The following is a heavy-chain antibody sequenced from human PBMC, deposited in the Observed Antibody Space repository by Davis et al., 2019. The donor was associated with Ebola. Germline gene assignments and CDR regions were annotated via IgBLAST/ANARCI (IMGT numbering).Heavy chain of an antibody. CDR2: ISYDGSNK. CDR3: AKDTLYGDYVSYYGMDV. Sequence: GESLKISCAASGFTFSSYDMHWVRQAPGKGLEWVAVISYDGSNKYYADSVKGRFTISRDNSKNTLYLQMNSLRAEDTAVYYCAKDTLYGDYVSYYGMDVWGQGTTVTVSS. J-gene: IGHJ6*02. D-gene: IGHD4-17*01. CDR1: GFTFSSYD. V-gene: IGHV3-30*18.